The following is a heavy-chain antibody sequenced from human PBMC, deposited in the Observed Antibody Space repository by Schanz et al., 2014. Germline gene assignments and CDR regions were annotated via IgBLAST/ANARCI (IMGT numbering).Heavy chain of an antibody. CDR3: AVARGTNCYCALDI. J-gene: IGHJ3*02. V-gene: IGHV3-74*01. CDR2: TSNDGSFT. Sequence: EVQLVESGGGLVQPGGSLRLSCAASGFTFSDSWMHWVRQAPGKGLVWVSRTSNDGSFTTFADSVKGRFTISRDNAKNTLYLQMNSLIAEDTAVYYCAVARGTNCYCALDIWGQGTMVTVSS. CDR1: GFTFSDSW. D-gene: IGHD2-2*01.